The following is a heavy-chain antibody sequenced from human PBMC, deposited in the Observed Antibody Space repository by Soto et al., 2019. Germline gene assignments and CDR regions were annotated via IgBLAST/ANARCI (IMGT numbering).Heavy chain of an antibody. CDR3: ARAGDSSGYYYAPFDI. D-gene: IGHD3-22*01. V-gene: IGHV3-21*01. CDR2: ISSSSSYI. J-gene: IGHJ3*02. CDR1: GFTFSSYS. Sequence: EVQLVESGGGLVKPGGSLRLSCAASGFTFSSYSMNWVRQAPGKGLEWVSSISSSSSYIYYADSVKGRFTISRDNAKNSLYLQMNSLRAEDTAVYYCARAGDSSGYYYAPFDIWGQGTMVTVSS.